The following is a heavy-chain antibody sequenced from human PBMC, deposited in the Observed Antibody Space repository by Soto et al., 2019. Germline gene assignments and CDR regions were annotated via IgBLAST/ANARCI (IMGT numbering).Heavy chain of an antibody. D-gene: IGHD3-22*01. CDR3: AREAISSDYFDY. CDR2: IYSGGRT. V-gene: IGHV3-53*01. Sequence: GGGLIQPGGSLRLSCAASGFTVSSNYMSWVRQAPGQGLEWGSFIYSGGRTYYADSVKGRFTISRDNAKNTLYLQMNSLRAEDTAVYYCAREAISSDYFDYWGQGTLVIVSS. CDR1: GFTVSSNY. J-gene: IGHJ4*02.